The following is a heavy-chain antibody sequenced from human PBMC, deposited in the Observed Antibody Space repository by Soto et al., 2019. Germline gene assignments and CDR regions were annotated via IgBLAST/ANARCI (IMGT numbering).Heavy chain of an antibody. CDR3: ARDRRHYYYYAMDV. V-gene: IGHV3-30-3*01. CDR1: GFTFSSYA. J-gene: IGHJ6*02. CDR2: ISYDGSNK. Sequence: QVQLVESGGGVVQPGRSLRLSCAASGFTFSSYAMHWVRQAPGKGLEWVAVISYDGSNKYYADSVKGRFTISRDNSKNTLYLQMNSLRAEDTAVYYCARDRRHYYYYAMDVWGQGTTVTVSS.